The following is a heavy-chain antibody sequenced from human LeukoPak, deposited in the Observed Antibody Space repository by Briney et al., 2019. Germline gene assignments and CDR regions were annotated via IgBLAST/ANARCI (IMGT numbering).Heavy chain of an antibody. V-gene: IGHV3-43*02. D-gene: IGHD3-3*02. CDR2: MSGDGATT. Sequence: GRSLRLSCAASVFTFDEYAMHWVRQAPGEGLEWVSLMSGDGATTYYAPSVKGRVTVPRDNAKNTLYLQMNSLRAEDTAVYYCARDPSAFAGHFDYWGQGTLVTVSS. J-gene: IGHJ4*02. CDR1: VFTFDEYA. CDR3: ARDPSAFAGHFDY.